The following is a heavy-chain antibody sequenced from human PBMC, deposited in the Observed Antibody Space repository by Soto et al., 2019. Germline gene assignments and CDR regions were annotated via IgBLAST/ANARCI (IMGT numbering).Heavy chain of an antibody. V-gene: IGHV4-34*01. J-gene: IGHJ4*02. CDR1: GGSFSTDY. D-gene: IGHD6-6*01. CDR3: ARVLAARASRDFDY. CDR2: ITPSGGT. Sequence: QVQLQQWGAGLLKPSETLSLTCAVYGGSFSTDYWSWIRQPPGKGLEGIGEITPSGGTNYNPSLKSRVTISVATSKNQFSLKLSSVTAADTAVYYCARVLAARASRDFDYWGQGTLVTVSS.